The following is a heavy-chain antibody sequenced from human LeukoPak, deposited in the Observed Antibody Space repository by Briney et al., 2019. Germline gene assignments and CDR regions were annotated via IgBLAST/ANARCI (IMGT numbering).Heavy chain of an antibody. CDR2: ISSSGGTI. J-gene: IGHJ4*02. V-gene: IGHV3-11*04. D-gene: IGHD2-15*01. CDR3: ASGPPGYSFSF. Sequence: PGGSLRLSCTASGFSFSDYYMTWIRQASAQGPEWISYISSSGGTIFYAESVKGRFTISRDNAKNPVYLQMNSLRAEDTALYYCASGPPGYSFSFWGQGTLVTVSS. CDR1: GFSFSDYY.